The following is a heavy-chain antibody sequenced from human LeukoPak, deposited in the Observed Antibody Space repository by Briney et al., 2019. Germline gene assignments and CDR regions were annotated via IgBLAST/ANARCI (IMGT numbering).Heavy chain of an antibody. Sequence: GGSLRLSCTASGFTFNNYVMYWVRQAPGKGLEYVSAITGNGDGTYYANSVKGRFTISRDNSKNTLYLQMGSLRVEDMAVYYCARSRGLDLHYYYYMDVWGKGTTVTVSS. CDR3: ARSRGLDLHYYYYMDV. J-gene: IGHJ6*03. D-gene: IGHD3-10*01. CDR1: GFTFNNYV. CDR2: ITGNGDGT. V-gene: IGHV3-64*01.